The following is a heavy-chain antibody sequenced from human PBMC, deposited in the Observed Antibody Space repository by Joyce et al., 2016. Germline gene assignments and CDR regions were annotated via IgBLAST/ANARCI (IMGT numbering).Heavy chain of an antibody. CDR2: INKDGSST. V-gene: IGHV3-74*01. CDR3: SRDDDDPFDY. CDR1: GFIFRDFR. J-gene: IGHJ4*02. Sequence: EVQLVETGGALVQPGGSLRLSCEGSGFIFRDFRLHWVRQVPGKSPVCIAYINKDGSSTLHAESVKGRFSVSRDNTKNMLFLEMKSLRAEDTAVYYCSRDDDDPFDYWGRGTLVTVAS. D-gene: IGHD3-3*01.